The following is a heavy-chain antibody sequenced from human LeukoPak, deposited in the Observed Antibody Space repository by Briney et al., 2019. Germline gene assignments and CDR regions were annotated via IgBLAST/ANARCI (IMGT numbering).Heavy chain of an antibody. CDR2: ISSSGSTI. J-gene: IGHJ4*02. Sequence: GGSLRLSCAASGFTFSDYYMSWIRQAPGKGREWVSYISSSGSTIYYADTVKGRFTISRDNAKNSLYLQMNSLRAKDTAVYYCARDYYDSSGYYYFDYWGQGALVTVSS. CDR3: ARDYYDSSGYYYFDY. CDR1: GFTFSDYY. D-gene: IGHD3-22*01. V-gene: IGHV3-11*04.